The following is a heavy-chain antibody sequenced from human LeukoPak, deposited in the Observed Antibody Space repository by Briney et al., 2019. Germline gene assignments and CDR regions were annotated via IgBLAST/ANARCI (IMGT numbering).Heavy chain of an antibody. CDR3: AIDEPNYAPYDFDY. V-gene: IGHV3-15*01. J-gene: IGHJ4*02. CDR2: TKSKGDGETT. CDR1: RFTFTNAW. D-gene: IGHD4/OR15-4a*01. Sequence: PGGSLRLSCAASRFTFTNAWMNWVRQAPGKGLEWVGRTKSKGDGETTDYAAPVKGRFTISRDDSNNMVYLQMNSLKIEDTAVYYCAIDEPNYAPYDFDYWGQGTLVTVSS.